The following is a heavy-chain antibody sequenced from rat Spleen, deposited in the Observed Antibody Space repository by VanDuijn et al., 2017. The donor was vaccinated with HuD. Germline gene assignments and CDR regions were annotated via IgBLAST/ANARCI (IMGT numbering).Heavy chain of an antibody. CDR2: INTDGGST. CDR3: ARTSRYYSSYISSMDA. V-gene: IGHV5-58*01. CDR1: GFTFSSYW. D-gene: IGHD1-2*01. Sequence: EVQLVESGGGLLQPGRSLKLSCVASGFTFSSYWMYWIRQAPGKGLEWVSSINTDGGSTYYPDSVKGRFTISRDIAKSTLYLQMDSLRSEDTATYYCARTSRYYSSYISSMDAWGQGASVTVSS. J-gene: IGHJ4*01.